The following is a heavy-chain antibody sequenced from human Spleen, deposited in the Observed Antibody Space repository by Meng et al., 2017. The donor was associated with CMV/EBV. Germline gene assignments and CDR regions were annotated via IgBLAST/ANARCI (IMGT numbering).Heavy chain of an antibody. CDR2: IYYRGST. CDR3: ARARFDY. V-gene: IGHV4-39*07. J-gene: IGHJ4*02. Sequence: SETLSLTCTVSGGSIISGSYYWGWIRQPPGKGLEWIGTIYYRGSTYYSPSLKSRVTISIDTSKNQFSLKLSSVTAADTAVYYCARARFDYWGQGTLVTVSS. CDR1: GGSIISGSYY.